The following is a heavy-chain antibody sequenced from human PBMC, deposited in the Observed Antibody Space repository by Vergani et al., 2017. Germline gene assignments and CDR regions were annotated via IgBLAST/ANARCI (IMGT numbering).Heavy chain of an antibody. CDR3: AKDSHDMAAAGTFDY. CDR1: GDSVSSNSAA. J-gene: IGHJ4*02. D-gene: IGHD6-13*01. CDR2: TYDKYKWYN. Sequence: QVQLQQSGPGLVKPSQTLSLTCAISGDSVSSNSAAWNWIRQSPSRGLEWLGRTYDKYKWYNDYAVSVKSRRTTNPEXFKNNVSLQLNSVTPEDTAVYYCAKDSHDMAAAGTFDYWGQGTLVTVSS. V-gene: IGHV6-1*01.